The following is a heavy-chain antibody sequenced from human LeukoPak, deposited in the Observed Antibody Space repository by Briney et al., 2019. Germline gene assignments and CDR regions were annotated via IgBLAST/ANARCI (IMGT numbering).Heavy chain of an antibody. V-gene: IGHV1-69*04. CDR3: ARDHCSPGTCLGGH. Sequence: SVKVSCKASGDTFIPYTFSWVRQAPGQGLEWIGRIIPSLDVANYAQKFQGRVTLSADRDTATSYMEVTSLRSEDTAMYYCARDHCSPGTCLGGHWGQGTLVTVSS. J-gene: IGHJ4*02. D-gene: IGHD2-15*01. CDR1: GDTFIPYT. CDR2: IIPSLDVA.